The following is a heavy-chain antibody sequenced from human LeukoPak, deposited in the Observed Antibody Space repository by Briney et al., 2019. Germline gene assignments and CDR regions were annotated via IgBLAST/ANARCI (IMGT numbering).Heavy chain of an antibody. J-gene: IGHJ6*02. V-gene: IGHV3-23*01. CDR1: GFTFSSYA. D-gene: IGHD1-1*01. CDR2: ISGSGGST. CDR3: AKSFWTDKFGSYYGMDV. Sequence: GGSLRLSCAASGFTFSSYAMSWVRQAPGKGLEWVSAISGSGGSTYYADSVKGRFTISRDNSKNTLYLQMSSLRAEDPAVYYCAKSFWTDKFGSYYGMDVWGQGTTVPVSS.